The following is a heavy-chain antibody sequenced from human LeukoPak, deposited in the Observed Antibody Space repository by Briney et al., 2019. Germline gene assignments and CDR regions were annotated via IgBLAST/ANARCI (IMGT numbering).Heavy chain of an antibody. V-gene: IGHV1-8*03. CDR3: ARGRLVYYYDNSGYDSRFDP. D-gene: IGHD3-22*01. Sequence: ASVKVSCKASGYTFTSYDINWVRQATGQGLEWRGLMNPNSGNTGYAQKFQGRVTITRNTSISTANMEGSRQRSEDTAVYYLARGRLVYYYDNSGYDSRFDPWGQGTLVTVSS. J-gene: IGHJ5*02. CDR2: MNPNSGNT. CDR1: GYTFTSYD.